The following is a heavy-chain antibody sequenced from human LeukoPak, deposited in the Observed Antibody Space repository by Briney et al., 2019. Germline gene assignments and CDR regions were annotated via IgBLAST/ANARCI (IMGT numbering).Heavy chain of an antibody. CDR3: AKDQAYCGGDCYSGYYFDY. V-gene: IGHV3-23*01. CDR1: GLTFSNYA. Sequence: GGSLRLSCAASGLTFSNYAMGWVRQAPGKGLRWVSTISAIGGRIYYADSVKGRFTISRDNSKNTLYLQMSSLRAEDTAVYYCAKDQAYCGGDCYSGYYFDYWGQGTLVTVSS. D-gene: IGHD2-21*02. J-gene: IGHJ4*02. CDR2: ISAIGGRI.